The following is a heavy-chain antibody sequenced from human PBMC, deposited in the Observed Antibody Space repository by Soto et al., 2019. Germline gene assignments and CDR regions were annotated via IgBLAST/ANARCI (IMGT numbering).Heavy chain of an antibody. Sequence: QVQLVESGGGVVQPGRSLRLSCAASGFTFSSYGMHWVRQAPGKGLEWVAVISYDGSNKYYADSVKGRFTISRGNSKNTLYLQMNSLRAEDTAVYYCAKAPDRTAMAPYWGQGTLVTVSS. D-gene: IGHD5-18*01. J-gene: IGHJ4*02. CDR3: AKAPDRTAMAPY. CDR2: ISYDGSNK. V-gene: IGHV3-30*18. CDR1: GFTFSSYG.